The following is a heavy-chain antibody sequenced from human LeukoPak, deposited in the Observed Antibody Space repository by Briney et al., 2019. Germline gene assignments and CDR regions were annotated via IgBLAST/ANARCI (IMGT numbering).Heavy chain of an antibody. CDR2: IRSSSSTV. CDR3: AKEYYYMDV. CDR1: GFIISSYS. Sequence: PGGSLRLSCAASGFIISSYSMNWVRQAPGKGLEWISYIRSSSSTVDYADSVKGRLTLSRDNAKNSLYLQMNSLRAEDTAVYYCAKEYYYMDVWGKGTTVTVSS. V-gene: IGHV3-48*04. J-gene: IGHJ6*03.